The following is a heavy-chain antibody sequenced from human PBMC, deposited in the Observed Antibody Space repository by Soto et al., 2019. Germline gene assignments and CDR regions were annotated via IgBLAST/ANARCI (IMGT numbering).Heavy chain of an antibody. V-gene: IGHV1-69*01. CDR3: ASFWSTTGTTGENWFDP. D-gene: IGHD1-1*01. Sequence: QVQLVQSGAEVKKPGSSVKVSCKASGGTFSSYAISWVRQAPGQGLEWMGGISPIFGTANYAQKVQGRVTITADESTSTAYRELSSLRSEDTAVYYCASFWSTTGTTGENWFDPWGQGTLVTVSS. J-gene: IGHJ5*02. CDR1: GGTFSSYA. CDR2: ISPIFGTA.